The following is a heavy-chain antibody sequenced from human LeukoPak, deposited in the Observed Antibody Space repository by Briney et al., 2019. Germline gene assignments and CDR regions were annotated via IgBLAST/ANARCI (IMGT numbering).Heavy chain of an antibody. CDR2: IYYSGST. D-gene: IGHD6-19*01. V-gene: IGHV4-59*08. CDR3: ARLIAVAGTPRVPYYYGMDV. CDR1: GGSISSYY. J-gene: IGHJ6*02. Sequence: SETLSLTCTVSGGSISSYYWSWIRQPPGKGLEWIGYIYYSGSTNYNPSLKSRVTISVDTSKNQFSLKLSSVTAADTAVYYCARLIAVAGTPRVPYYYGMDVWGQGTTVTASS.